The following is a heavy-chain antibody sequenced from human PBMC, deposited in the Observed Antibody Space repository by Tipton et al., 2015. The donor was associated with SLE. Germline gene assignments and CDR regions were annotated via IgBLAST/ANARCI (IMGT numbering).Heavy chain of an antibody. J-gene: IGHJ4*02. CDR2: ISVSGDDT. CDR1: GFTFSSYW. CDR3: AKGGRLRSDLSSDY. V-gene: IGHV3-23*01. Sequence: SLRLSCAASGFTFSSYWMSWVRQAPGEGLEWVSHISVSGDDTYYADSVKGRFTISRDSSKNTLYLQMNSLRAEDTAVYYCAKGGRLRSDLSSDYWGQGTLVTVSS. D-gene: IGHD1-26*01.